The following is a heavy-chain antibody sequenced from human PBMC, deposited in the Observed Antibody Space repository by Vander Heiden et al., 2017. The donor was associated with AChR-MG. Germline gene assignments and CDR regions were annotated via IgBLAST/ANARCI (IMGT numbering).Heavy chain of an antibody. D-gene: IGHD2-2*01. CDR3: AKYGVVPESNWFDP. V-gene: IGHV3-23*01. Sequence: EVQLFASGGGLVQPGGSLRLSCAASGFTFSRYAMSWVRQTPGKGLEWVSATSGSGGSTYYADSVKGRFTISRDNSKNTLYLQMNSLRAEDTAVYYCAKYGVVPESNWFDPWGQGTLVTVSS. CDR2: TSGSGGST. J-gene: IGHJ5*02. CDR1: GFTFSRYA.